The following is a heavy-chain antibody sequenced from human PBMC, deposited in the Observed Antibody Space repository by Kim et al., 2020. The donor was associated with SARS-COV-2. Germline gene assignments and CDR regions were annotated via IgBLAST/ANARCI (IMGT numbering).Heavy chain of an antibody. V-gene: IGHV3-30-3*01. J-gene: IGHJ4*01. Sequence: GGSLRLSCAASGFIFSSYAMHWVRQAPGKGLEWVAVISYDGNNKYYVDSVMGRFTVSRDNSRNTLYVQMNSLRAEDTAVYYCARGKSGFGELYYFDYWG. CDR1: GFIFSSYA. CDR3: ARGKSGFGELYYFDY. D-gene: IGHD3-10*01. CDR2: ISYDGNNK.